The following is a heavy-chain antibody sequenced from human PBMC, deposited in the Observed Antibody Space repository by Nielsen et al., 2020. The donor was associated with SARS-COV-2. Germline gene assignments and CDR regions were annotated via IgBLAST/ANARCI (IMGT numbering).Heavy chain of an antibody. J-gene: IGHJ2*01. V-gene: IGHV3-30*03. CDR3: ARVSSYYDSSGYYKPDWYFDL. CDR2: ISYDGSNK. D-gene: IGHD3-22*01. Sequence: GGSLRLSCAASGFTFSSYGMHWVRQAPGKGLEWVAVISYDGSNKYYADSVKGRFTISRDNSKNTLYLQMNSLRAEDTAVYYCARVSSYYDSSGYYKPDWYFDLWGRGTLVTVSS. CDR1: GFTFSSYG.